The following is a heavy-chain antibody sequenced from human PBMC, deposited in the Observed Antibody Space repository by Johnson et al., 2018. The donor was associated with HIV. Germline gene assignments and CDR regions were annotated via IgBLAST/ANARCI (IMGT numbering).Heavy chain of an antibody. J-gene: IGHJ3*02. D-gene: IGHD3-22*01. CDR1: GFTFSNYA. CDR3: ARDGGAVYGRSCDLAFDI. V-gene: IGHV3-30-3*01. CDR2: ISHDGINK. Sequence: QMLLVESGGGVVQPGRSLRLSCAASGFTFSNYAMHWVRQAPGKGLEWVTLISHDGINKYYADSVKGRFTISKDNSKSTLYVQMNRLTVDDTAVYYCARDGGAVYGRSCDLAFDIWGQGTMVTVSS.